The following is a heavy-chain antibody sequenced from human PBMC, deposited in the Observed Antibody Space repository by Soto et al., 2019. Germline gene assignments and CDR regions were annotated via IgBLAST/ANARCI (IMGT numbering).Heavy chain of an antibody. J-gene: IGHJ6*02. CDR1: GGSISSSSYY. D-gene: IGHD6-13*01. Sequence: PSETLSLTCTGSGGSISSSSYYWGWIRQPPGKGLEWIGSIYYSGSTYYNPSLKSRVTISVDTSKNQFSLKLSSVTAADTAVYYCARLVWAAGYYGMDVWGQGTTVTVSS. CDR3: ARLVWAAGYYGMDV. CDR2: IYYSGST. V-gene: IGHV4-39*01.